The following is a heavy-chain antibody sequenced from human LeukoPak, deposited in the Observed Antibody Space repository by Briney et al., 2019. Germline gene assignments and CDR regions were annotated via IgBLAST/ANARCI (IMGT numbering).Heavy chain of an antibody. CDR1: GFTFSSYA. CDR3: AKGVVVVPAATNPTDAFDI. CDR2: ISGSGGST. J-gene: IGHJ3*02. D-gene: IGHD2-2*01. V-gene: IGHV3-23*01. Sequence: PEASLRLSCAASGFTFSSYAMSWVRQAPGKGLEWVSAISGSGGSTYYADSVKGRFTISRDNSKNTLYLQMNSLRAEDTAVYYCAKGVVVVPAATNPTDAFDIWGQGTMVTVSS.